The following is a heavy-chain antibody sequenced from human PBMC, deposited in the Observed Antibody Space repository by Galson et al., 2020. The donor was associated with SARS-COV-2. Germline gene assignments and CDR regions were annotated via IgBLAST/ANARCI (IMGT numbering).Heavy chain of an antibody. CDR1: GFSLSNADMG. CDR3: ARILVVVVPAARAYYYYMDG. V-gene: IGHV2-26*01. CDR2: IFSNDKK. J-gene: IGHJ6*02. Sequence: KMSGPTLVKPTETLTLTCTVSGFSLSNADMGVSWIRQPPGKALEWLAHIFSNDKKSYSTSLKNRLTISKDTSKSQVVLTMTNMGPVDTTTYFCARILVVVVPAARAYYYYMDGWGQGTTVTVSS. D-gene: IGHD2-2*01.